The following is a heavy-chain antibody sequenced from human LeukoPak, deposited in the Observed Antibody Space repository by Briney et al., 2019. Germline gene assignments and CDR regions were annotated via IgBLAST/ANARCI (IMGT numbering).Heavy chain of an antibody. V-gene: IGHV1-24*01. CDR3: ATPRRSGWYSGAFDI. D-gene: IGHD6-19*01. J-gene: IGHJ3*02. CDR2: FDPEDGET. Sequence: ASVKVSCKVSGYTLTELSMHWVRQAPRKGLEWMGGFDPEDGETIYAQKFQGRVTMTEDTSTDTAYMELSSLRSEDTAVYYCATPRRSGWYSGAFDIWGQGTMVTVSS. CDR1: GYTLTELS.